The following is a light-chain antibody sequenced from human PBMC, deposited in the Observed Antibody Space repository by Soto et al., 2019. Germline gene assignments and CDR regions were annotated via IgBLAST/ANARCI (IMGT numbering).Light chain of an antibody. Sequence: ETVMAQSPATLSVSPGERATLSCRASQSVSHNLAWYQQKPGQAPSLLIYDASTRATGIPARFSGSGSGTEFTLTITSLQSEDFAVYYCQQNNNWPLTFGGGTKVDIK. CDR2: DAS. CDR1: QSVSHN. J-gene: IGKJ4*01. CDR3: QQNNNWPLT. V-gene: IGKV3-15*01.